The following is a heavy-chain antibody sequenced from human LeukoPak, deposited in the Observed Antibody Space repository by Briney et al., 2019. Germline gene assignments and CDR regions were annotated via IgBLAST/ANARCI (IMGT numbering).Heavy chain of an antibody. D-gene: IGHD5-12*01. CDR1: GCTVSSNH. J-gene: IGHJ6*02. CDR3: AISGSDYYGMDV. V-gene: IGHV3-53*01. Sequence: PGGSLRLSCAASGCTVSSNHMSWVRQTPGKGLEWVSVIYSGGSTYYLDSVEGRFTISRDNSKNTLYLQMNSLRAEDTAVYYCAISGSDYYGMDVWGQGTTVTVSS. CDR2: IYSGGST.